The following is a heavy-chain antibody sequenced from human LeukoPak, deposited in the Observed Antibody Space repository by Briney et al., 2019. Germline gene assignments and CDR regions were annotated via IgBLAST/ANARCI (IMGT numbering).Heavy chain of an antibody. J-gene: IGHJ4*01. CDR1: GFAFDAYG. D-gene: IGHD3-22*01. CDR2: INWNGGST. CDR3: ARVYYDSSGYGGFDY. V-gene: IGHV3-20*04. Sequence: GGSLRLSCAASGFAFDAYGMSWGRQAPGKGVEGVSGINWNGGSTGYADSVKGRFTISRDNAKNSLYLQMNSLRADDTASYYCARVYYDSSGYGGFDYWGHGTLVTVSS.